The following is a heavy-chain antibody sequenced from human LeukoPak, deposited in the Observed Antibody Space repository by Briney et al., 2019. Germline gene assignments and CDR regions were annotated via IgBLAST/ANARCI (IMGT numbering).Heavy chain of an antibody. Sequence: ASVKVSCKASGGTLTSHTFTWVRRAPGQGLEWMGGIIPILGSANYAKKFQGRATNSADESTGTVYMELGNLTPEDTAVYYCARGYDIGDYGPYNYWGQGTLVTVSS. CDR2: IIPILGSA. V-gene: IGHV1-69*01. CDR1: GGTLTSHT. D-gene: IGHD4-17*01. J-gene: IGHJ4*02. CDR3: ARGYDIGDYGPYNY.